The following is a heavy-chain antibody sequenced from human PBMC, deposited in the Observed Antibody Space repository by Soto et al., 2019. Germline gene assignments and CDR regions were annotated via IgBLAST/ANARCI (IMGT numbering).Heavy chain of an antibody. CDR1: GGSIISGY. J-gene: IGHJ4*02. D-gene: IGHD2-15*01. V-gene: IGHV4-59*01. CDR3: AGLRGYAGSPIDY. CDR2: ISYSGNT. Sequence: SSETLSLTCTVSGGSIISGYWSWIRQPPGKGLEWIGYISYSGNTNYNPSLKSRVTMSVDTPKNQFSLRLSSVTTADTAVYYCAGLRGYAGSPIDYWGQGTLVIVSS.